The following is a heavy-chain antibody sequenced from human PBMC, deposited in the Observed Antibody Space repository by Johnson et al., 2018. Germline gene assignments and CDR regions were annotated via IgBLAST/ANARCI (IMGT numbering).Heavy chain of an antibody. CDR3: AKDPILEWSGPHYYMDV. D-gene: IGHD3-3*01. J-gene: IGHJ6*03. CDR1: GFTFSSYG. V-gene: IGHV3-30*18. Sequence: VQLVETGGGVVQPGRSLRLSCAASGFTFSSYGMHWVRQAPGKGLEWVAVISYDGSNKYYADSVKGRFTISRDNSKNTLYLQMNSLRAEDTAVYYCAKDPILEWSGPHYYMDVWGKGTTVTVSS. CDR2: ISYDGSNK.